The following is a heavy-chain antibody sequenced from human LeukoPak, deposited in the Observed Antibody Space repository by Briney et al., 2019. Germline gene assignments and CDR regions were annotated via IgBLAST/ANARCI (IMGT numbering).Heavy chain of an antibody. CDR2: NSGSRGTI. CDR1: GFTFNSYA. Sequence: PGGSLRLSCAASGFTFNSYAMSWVRQASGKGLECVSYNSGSRGTIYYADSVKGRFTISRDNAKSSLYLEKNSLRDEDTAVYYCARPRYCSGGSCCLSDWGQGTLVTVSS. CDR3: ARPRYCSGGSCCLSD. D-gene: IGHD2-15*01. V-gene: IGHV3-48*02. J-gene: IGHJ4*02.